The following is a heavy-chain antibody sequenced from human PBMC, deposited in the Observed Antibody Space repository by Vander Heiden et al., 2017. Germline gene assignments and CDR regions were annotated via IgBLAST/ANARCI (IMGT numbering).Heavy chain of an antibody. CDR2: ISSTSSYI. V-gene: IGHV3-21*01. D-gene: IGHD2-8*01. J-gene: IGHJ4*02. CDR1: GFIFSSYE. Sequence: VQLVASVGGLVKPGGSLRISCAASGFIFSSYELNWVRQAPGKGLEWVSSISSTSSYIYYADSVKGRFTISRDNANNSLYLQMNALRVDDTAVYYCAGLIRGVFGYWGQGVLITVSS. CDR3: AGLIRGVFGY.